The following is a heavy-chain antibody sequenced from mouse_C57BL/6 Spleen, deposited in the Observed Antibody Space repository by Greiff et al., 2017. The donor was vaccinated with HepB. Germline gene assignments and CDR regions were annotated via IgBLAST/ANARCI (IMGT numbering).Heavy chain of an antibody. V-gene: IGHV5-6*01. CDR1: GFPFRSYV. Sequence: VKLLASGGDLVKPGGSLKLSCAASGFPFRSYVLSWVRQTPDKRLAWVATISSGGCYTYYPDSVKGRFTISRDNAKNTLYLQMSSLKYEDTAKDDCARQGNTVVSYFDYWGQGTTLTVSS. D-gene: IGHD1-1*01. CDR3: ARQGNTVVSYFDY. CDR2: ISSGGCYT. J-gene: IGHJ2*01.